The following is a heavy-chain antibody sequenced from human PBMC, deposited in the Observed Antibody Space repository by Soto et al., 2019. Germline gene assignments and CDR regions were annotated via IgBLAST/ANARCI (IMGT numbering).Heavy chain of an antibody. V-gene: IGHV3-33*01. J-gene: IGHJ4*02. CDR2: IWNDGSNK. D-gene: IGHD6-6*01. Sequence: QVQLMESGGGVGQPGRSLTLTWVTAGVTFSNYGMHWVRHTPGKGLEWVAVIWNDGSNKYYADSGKGRFTISRDNYKSTRYVQTNSLTVEDTAVDYCAREAYSSAYGRRLHYFDKWGQGTLVTVS. CDR3: AREAYSSAYGRRLHYFDK. CDR1: GVTFSNYG.